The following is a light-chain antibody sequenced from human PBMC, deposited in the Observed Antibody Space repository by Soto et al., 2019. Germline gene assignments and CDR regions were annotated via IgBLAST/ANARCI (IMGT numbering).Light chain of an antibody. CDR2: LNSDGSH. CDR3: QTWGTGIRV. Sequence: QPVLTQSPSASASLGASVKLTCTLSSGHSSYAIAWHQQQPDKGPRYLMKLNSDGSHRKGDGIPDRFSGSNSGAERYLTISSLQSEDEADYYCQTWGTGIRVFGGGTQLTVL. CDR1: SGHSSYA. J-gene: IGLJ3*02. V-gene: IGLV4-69*01.